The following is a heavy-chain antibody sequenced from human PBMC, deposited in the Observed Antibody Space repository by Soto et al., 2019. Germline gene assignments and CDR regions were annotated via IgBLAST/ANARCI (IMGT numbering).Heavy chain of an antibody. J-gene: IGHJ5*02. CDR1: GFTFSSYW. V-gene: IGHV3-7*05. Sequence: GGSLRLSCAASGFTFSSYWMSWVRQAPGKGLEWVANIKQDGSEKYYVDSVKGRFTISRDNAKNSLYLQMNSLKTEDTAVYYCTTDTLYFGGFWFDPWGQGTLVTVSS. CDR2: IKQDGSEK. CDR3: TTDTLYFGGFWFDP. D-gene: IGHD3-10*01.